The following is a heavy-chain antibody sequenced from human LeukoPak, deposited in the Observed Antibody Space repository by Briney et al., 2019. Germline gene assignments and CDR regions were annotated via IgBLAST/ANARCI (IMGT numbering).Heavy chain of an antibody. CDR1: GGSISGSSYY. CDR2: IYYSGST. D-gene: IGHD3-10*01. CDR3: VRDRELTY. V-gene: IGHV4-39*02. J-gene: IGHJ4*02. Sequence: SETLSLTCTVSGGSISGSSYYWGWIRQPPGKGLEWIGSIYYSGSTYYNPSLKSRVTISVDTSKNQFSLKLNSVTATDTAVYFCVRDRELTYWGQGTLVTVSS.